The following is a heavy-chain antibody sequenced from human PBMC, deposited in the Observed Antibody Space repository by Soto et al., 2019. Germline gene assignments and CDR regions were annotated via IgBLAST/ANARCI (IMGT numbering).Heavy chain of an antibody. CDR3: AKARLGGNFDY. Sequence: GGSLRLSCAASGFTFNNYAMNWVRQAPGKGLEWVVTISGAGGSTYYADSVKGRFTISRDNSKNTLYLQMSSLRVEDTAVYYCAKARLGGNFDYWGQGTQVTVSS. CDR1: GFTFNNYA. CDR2: ISGAGGST. J-gene: IGHJ4*02. V-gene: IGHV3-23*01.